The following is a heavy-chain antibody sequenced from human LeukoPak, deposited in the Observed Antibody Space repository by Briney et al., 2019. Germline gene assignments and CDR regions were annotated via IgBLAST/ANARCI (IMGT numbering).Heavy chain of an antibody. V-gene: IGHV4-59*08. Sequence: SETLSLTCTVSGGSIRSYYWSWIRQPPGKGLEWIGYIYYSGSTNYNPSLKSRVTISVDTSKNQFSLKLSSVTAADTAVYYCARLSSWALMDVWGQGTTVTVSS. CDR2: IYYSGST. D-gene: IGHD2-2*01. CDR1: GGSIRSYY. J-gene: IGHJ6*02. CDR3: ARLSSWALMDV.